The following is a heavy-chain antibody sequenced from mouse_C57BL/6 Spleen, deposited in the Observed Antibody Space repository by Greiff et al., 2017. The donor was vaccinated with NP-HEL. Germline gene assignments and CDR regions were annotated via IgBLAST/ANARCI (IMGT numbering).Heavy chain of an antibody. CDR2: IDPSDSYT. CDR1: GYTFTSYW. CDR3: ARSRDYDDY. J-gene: IGHJ2*01. Sequence: QVQLQQPGAELVRPGTSVKLSCKASGYTFTSYWMHWVKQRPGQGLEWIGVIDPSDSYTNYNQKFKGKATLTVDTSSSTAYMQLSSLTSEDSAVYYCARSRDYDDYWGQGTTLTVSS. V-gene: IGHV1-59*01. D-gene: IGHD2-4*01.